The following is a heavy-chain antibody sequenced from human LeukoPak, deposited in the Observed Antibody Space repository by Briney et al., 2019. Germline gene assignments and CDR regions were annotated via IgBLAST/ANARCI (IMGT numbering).Heavy chain of an antibody. D-gene: IGHD4-23*01. CDR2: ISSGSTYT. Sequence: GGSLRLSCAASGFTFSRYWMHWVRQAPGKGLEWVSYISSGSTYTNYADSVEGRFTISRDNAKNSLYLQMNSLRAEDTAVYYCARGDYGGDYFDYWGQGTLVTVSS. CDR3: ARGDYGGDYFDY. V-gene: IGHV3-21*05. CDR1: GFTFSRYW. J-gene: IGHJ4*02.